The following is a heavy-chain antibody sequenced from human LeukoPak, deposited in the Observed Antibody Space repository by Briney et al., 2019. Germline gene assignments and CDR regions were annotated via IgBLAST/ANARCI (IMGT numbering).Heavy chain of an antibody. D-gene: IGHD3-10*01. J-gene: IGHJ3*02. CDR3: ARPTYTYGSGDAFDI. V-gene: IGHV3-30*09. Sequence: PGRSLRLSCAASGFTFNSYALHWVRQAPGKGLEWVTHISYDGINKYYADSVKGRFAISRDNSKNTLYLQMNSLRTEDTAVYFCARPTYTYGSGDAFDIWGQGTMVTVSS. CDR2: ISYDGINK. CDR1: GFTFNSYA.